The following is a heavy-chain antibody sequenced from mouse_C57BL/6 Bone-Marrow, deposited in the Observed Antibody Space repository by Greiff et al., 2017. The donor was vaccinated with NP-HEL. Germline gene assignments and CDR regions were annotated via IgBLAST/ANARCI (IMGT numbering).Heavy chain of an antibody. D-gene: IGHD2-5*01. Sequence: EVQLQQSGPELVKPGASVKISCKASGYTFTDYYMNWVKQSHGKSLEWIGDINPNNGGTSYNQKFKGKATLTVDKSSSTAYMELRSLTSEDSAVYYCARKGTIVTPYYAMDYWGQGTSVTVSS. CDR3: ARKGTIVTPYYAMDY. J-gene: IGHJ4*01. V-gene: IGHV1-26*01. CDR2: INPNNGGT. CDR1: GYTFTDYY.